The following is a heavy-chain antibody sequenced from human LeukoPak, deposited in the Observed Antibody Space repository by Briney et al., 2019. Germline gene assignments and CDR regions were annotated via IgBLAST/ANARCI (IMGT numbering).Heavy chain of an antibody. CDR1: GGSISSYY. CDR3: ARSGDYSLDY. V-gene: IGHV4-59*12. J-gene: IGHJ4*02. Sequence: SETLSLTCTVSGGSISSYYWSWIRQPPGKGLEWIGEIHHSGSTNYNSFLKSRVTISLDMSRNQFSLRLNSVTAADTAVYYCARSGDYSLDYWGQGTLVTGSS. CDR2: IHHSGST. D-gene: IGHD1-26*01.